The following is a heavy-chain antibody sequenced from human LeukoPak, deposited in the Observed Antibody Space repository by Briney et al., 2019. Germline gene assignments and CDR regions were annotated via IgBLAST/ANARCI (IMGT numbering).Heavy chain of an antibody. V-gene: IGHV4-59*01. CDR2: IYYSGST. CDR1: GGSISSYY. Sequence: SETLSLTCTVSGGSISSYYWSWIRQPPGKGLEWIGYIYYSGSTNYNPSLMSRVTISVDTSKNQFSLKLSSVTAADTAVYYCARDQDDAFDIWGQGTMVTVSS. CDR3: ARDQDDAFDI. J-gene: IGHJ3*02.